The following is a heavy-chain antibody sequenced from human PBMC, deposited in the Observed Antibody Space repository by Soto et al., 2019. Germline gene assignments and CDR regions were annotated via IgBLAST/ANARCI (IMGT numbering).Heavy chain of an antibody. V-gene: IGHV4-31*03. CDR2: IYYSGIT. Sequence: SETLSLTCTVSGGSIGGGGYYWSWIRQHPGKGLEWIGYIYYSGITYYNPSLKSRVTISVDTSKNQFSLKLSSVTAADTAVYYCARAGGYPHYFDYWGQGTLVTVSS. D-gene: IGHD3-22*01. CDR1: GGSIGGGGYY. CDR3: ARAGGYPHYFDY. J-gene: IGHJ4*02.